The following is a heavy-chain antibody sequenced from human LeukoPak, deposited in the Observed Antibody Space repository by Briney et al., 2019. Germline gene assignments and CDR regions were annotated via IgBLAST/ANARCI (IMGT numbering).Heavy chain of an antibody. D-gene: IGHD1-26*01. Sequence: SETLSLTCAISGDSVSRNSAAWNWIRQSPSRGLEWLGRTYYKSKWYNDYAVSVKSRITINPDTSKNQFSLQLKSVTPEDTAVYYCARAPIVGATHIDYWGQGTLDTVSS. V-gene: IGHV6-1*01. J-gene: IGHJ4*02. CDR2: TYYKSKWYN. CDR3: ARAPIVGATHIDY. CDR1: GDSVSRNSAA.